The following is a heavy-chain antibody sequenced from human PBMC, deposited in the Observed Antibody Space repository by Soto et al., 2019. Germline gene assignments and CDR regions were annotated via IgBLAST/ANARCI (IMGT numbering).Heavy chain of an antibody. J-gene: IGHJ4*02. CDR2: TYYSGKT. CDR1: GASITSTTYF. CDR3: AKNLPRTGRFDY. Sequence: QLQLHESGPGLVKPSETLSLTCSLSGASITSTTYFWAWIRQPPGKGLEWVGSTYYSGKTHYNPSLKSRTTISVDRSRNQFSLQVSSVTAADTAVYYCAKNLPRTGRFDYWGQGTVVTVSS. V-gene: IGHV4-39*01.